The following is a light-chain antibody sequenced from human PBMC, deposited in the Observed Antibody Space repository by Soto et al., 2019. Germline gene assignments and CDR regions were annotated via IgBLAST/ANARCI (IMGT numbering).Light chain of an antibody. CDR2: DAS. Sequence: EIVLTQSPATLSLSPGERATLSCRASQSVSSYLAWYQQKPGQAPRLLIYDASNRATGIPARFSGSGSGTDLTLTISSLEPEDFAVYYCQRRSNWPPCTFGPGTKVDIK. CDR1: QSVSSY. J-gene: IGKJ3*01. CDR3: QRRSNWPPCT. V-gene: IGKV3-11*01.